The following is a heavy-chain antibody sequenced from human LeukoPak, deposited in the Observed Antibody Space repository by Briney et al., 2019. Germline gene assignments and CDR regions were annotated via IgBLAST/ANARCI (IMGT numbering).Heavy chain of an antibody. V-gene: IGHV4-59*01. D-gene: IGHD5-18*01. CDR2: IYYGGST. CDR1: GRSISGYY. CDR3: ARYTSMVAFHAHGFDI. Sequence: SETLSLTCTGSGRSISGYYWSWIRQTPGKRLEWIGYIYYGGSTNYNPSLKSRVTISVDMSKNQFSLKLRSVTAADTAVYYCARYTSMVAFHAHGFDIWGQGTMVTVSS. J-gene: IGHJ3*02.